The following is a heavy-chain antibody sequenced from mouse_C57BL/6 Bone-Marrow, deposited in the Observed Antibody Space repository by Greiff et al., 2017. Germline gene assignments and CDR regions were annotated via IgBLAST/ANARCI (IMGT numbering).Heavy chain of an antibody. J-gene: IGHJ1*03. Sequence: VQLQESGPGLVKPSQSLSLTCSVTGYSITSGYYWNWIRQFPGNKLEWMGYISYDGSNNYNPSLKNRISITRDTSKNQFFLKLNSVTTEDTATYYCARGGTTVVPSYFDVWGTGTTVTVSS. CDR2: ISYDGSN. CDR3: ARGGTTVVPSYFDV. D-gene: IGHD1-1*01. CDR1: GYSITSGYY. V-gene: IGHV3-6*01.